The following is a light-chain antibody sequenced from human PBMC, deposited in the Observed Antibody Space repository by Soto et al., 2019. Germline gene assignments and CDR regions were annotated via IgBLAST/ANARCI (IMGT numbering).Light chain of an antibody. CDR1: HSISSW. V-gene: IGKV1-5*03. Sequence: DIQMTQSPSTLSASVGYRFTITCRASHSISSWLAWYQQRPGKAPKLLIYKASSLETGVPSRFSGSGSGTEFTLTISSLQPDDFATYYCQQYETYWTFGQGTKVDIK. J-gene: IGKJ1*01. CDR3: QQYETYWT. CDR2: KAS.